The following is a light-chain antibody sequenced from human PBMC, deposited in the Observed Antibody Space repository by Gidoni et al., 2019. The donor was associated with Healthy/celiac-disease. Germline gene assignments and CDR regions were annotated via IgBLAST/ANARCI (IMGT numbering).Light chain of an antibody. CDR2: DAS. Sequence: DIQMTQSPSTLSASVGDRVTITCRASQSISSWLAWYQHKPGKAPKLLIYDASRLESGVPSRFSGSGSGKEFTLTISSLQPDDFATYYCQQYNSYSGTFGQGTKVEIK. CDR1: QSISSW. J-gene: IGKJ1*01. CDR3: QQYNSYSGT. V-gene: IGKV1-5*01.